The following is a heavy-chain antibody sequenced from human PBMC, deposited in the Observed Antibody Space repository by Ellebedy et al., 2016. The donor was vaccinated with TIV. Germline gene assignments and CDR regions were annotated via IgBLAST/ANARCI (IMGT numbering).Heavy chain of an antibody. Sequence: GESLKISXAASGFTFSGYWISWVRQAPGKGLEWVANIKEDGSEKYYVDSVKGRFTISRDNAKNSLYLQMNSLRAEDTAVYYCARGSGWVLDSWGQGTQVAVSS. D-gene: IGHD6-19*01. V-gene: IGHV3-7*04. CDR1: GFTFSGYW. CDR3: ARGSGWVLDS. CDR2: IKEDGSEK. J-gene: IGHJ4*02.